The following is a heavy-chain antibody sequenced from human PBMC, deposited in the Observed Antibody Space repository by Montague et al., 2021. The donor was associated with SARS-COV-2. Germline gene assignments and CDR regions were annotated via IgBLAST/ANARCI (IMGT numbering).Heavy chain of an antibody. V-gene: IGHV4-34*01. CDR2: INHSGST. CDR1: GGSFIGYY. J-gene: IGHJ4*02. CDR3: ARAIVDVTMIIVVMTGVEHYFDF. D-gene: IGHD3-22*01. Sequence: SETLSLTCAVYGGSFIGYYWSWIRQPPGKGPEWIGDINHSGSTNYNPSLKGRVSISVDTSKNQFSLKLRSVTAADTAVYYCARAIVDVTMIIVVMTGVEHYFDFWGQGTLVTVSS.